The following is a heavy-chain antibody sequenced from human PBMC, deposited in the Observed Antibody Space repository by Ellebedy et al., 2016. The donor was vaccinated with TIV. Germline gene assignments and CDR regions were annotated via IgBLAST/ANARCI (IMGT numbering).Heavy chain of an antibody. J-gene: IGHJ4*02. CDR1: GFTFSNHA. D-gene: IGHD3-22*01. CDR2: TSYDGSNT. Sequence: GGSLRLXXAASGFTFSNHALHWVRQAPGQGLEWVALTSYDGSNTYYADSVKGRFTISRDNSENTLYLQMNSLRTEDTAMFYCARLSHSSGYYSPVDYWGQGTLVTVSS. V-gene: IGHV3-30-3*01. CDR3: ARLSHSSGYYSPVDY.